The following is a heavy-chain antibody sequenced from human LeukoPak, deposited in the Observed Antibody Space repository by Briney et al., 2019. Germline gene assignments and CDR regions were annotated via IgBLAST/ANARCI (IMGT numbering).Heavy chain of an antibody. J-gene: IGHJ4*02. V-gene: IGHV3-30-3*01. CDR2: ISYDGSNK. CDR1: GFTFSSYA. CDR3: ARGTFDWSSYYFDY. Sequence: PGRSLRLSCAASGFTFSSYAMHWVRQAPGKGLEWVAVISYDGSNKYYADSVKGRFTISRDNSKNTLYLQMNSLRAEDTAVYYCARGTFDWSSYYFDYWGQGTLVTVPS. D-gene: IGHD3-9*01.